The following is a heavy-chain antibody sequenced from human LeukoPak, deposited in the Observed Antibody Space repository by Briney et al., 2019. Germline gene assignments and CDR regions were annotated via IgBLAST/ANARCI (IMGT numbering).Heavy chain of an antibody. CDR2: IHNSGST. J-gene: IGHJ5*02. CDR3: ARQGDYVGNWFDP. V-gene: IGHV4-61*05. Sequence: PSETLSLTCTVSGGSISSSSYYWGWIRQPPGKGLEWIGYIHNSGSTNYNPSLKSRVTISVDTSDNQFSLKLSSVTAADTAVYYCARQGDYVGNWFDPWGQGTLVTVSP. D-gene: IGHD4-23*01. CDR1: GGSISSSSYY.